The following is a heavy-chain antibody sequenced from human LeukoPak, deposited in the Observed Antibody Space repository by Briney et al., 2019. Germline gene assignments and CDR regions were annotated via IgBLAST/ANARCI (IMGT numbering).Heavy chain of an antibody. CDR1: GGTFSSYA. J-gene: IGHJ6*03. V-gene: IGHV1-69*13. Sequence: SVKVSCKASGGTFSSYAISWVRQAPGQGLEWMGGIIPIFGTANYAQKFQGRVTITADESTSTAYMELSSLRSEDTAVYYCARETSQKGAHYMDVWGKGTTITFSS. CDR3: ARETSQKGAHYMDV. CDR2: IIPIFGTA. D-gene: IGHD3-16*01.